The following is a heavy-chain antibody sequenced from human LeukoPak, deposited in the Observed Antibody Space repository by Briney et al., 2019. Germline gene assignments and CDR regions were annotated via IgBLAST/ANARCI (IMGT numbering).Heavy chain of an antibody. D-gene: IGHD3-10*01. CDR1: GYTFTGYY. CDR2: INPSGGGT. Sequence: ASVKVSCKASGYTFTGYYMHWVRQAPGQGLEWMGIINPSGGGTSYAQKFQGRVTMTRDTSTSTVYMELSSLRSEDTAVYYCARDRGVYYYGMDVWGQGTTVTVSS. CDR3: ARDRGVYYYGMDV. V-gene: IGHV1-46*01. J-gene: IGHJ6*02.